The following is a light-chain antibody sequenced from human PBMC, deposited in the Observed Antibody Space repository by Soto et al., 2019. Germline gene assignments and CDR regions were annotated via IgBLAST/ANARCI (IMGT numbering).Light chain of an antibody. CDR3: QQSYSNPRT. V-gene: IGKV1-39*01. CDR1: QSISSY. CDR2: AAS. J-gene: IGKJ1*01. Sequence: DIQMTQSPSSLSASVRDRFTITCLASQSISSYLNWYQQKPGKAPKLLIYAASSLQSGVPSRFSGSGYGTDLTITISSMKTEDFETYYCQQSYSNPRTFGQGTKVDIK.